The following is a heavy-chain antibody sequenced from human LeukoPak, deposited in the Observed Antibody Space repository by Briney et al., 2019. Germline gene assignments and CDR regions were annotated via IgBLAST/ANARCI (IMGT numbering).Heavy chain of an antibody. V-gene: IGHV1-2*02. CDR3: ARVLVPAAISSFWFDP. Sequence: ASVKVSCKASGYTFTGYYMHWVRQAPGQGLEWMGWINPNSGGTNYAQKFQGRVTMTRDTSISTAYMELSRLRSDDTAVYYCARVLVPAAISSFWFDPWGQGTLVTVSS. CDR2: INPNSGGT. J-gene: IGHJ5*02. CDR1: GYTFTGYY. D-gene: IGHD2-2*02.